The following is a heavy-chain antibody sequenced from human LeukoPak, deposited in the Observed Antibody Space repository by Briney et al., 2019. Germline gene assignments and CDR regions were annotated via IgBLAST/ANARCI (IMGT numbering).Heavy chain of an antibody. CDR1: GFTFSSYA. CDR2: IRYDGSNK. CDR3: ARVLSGSYYYYGMDV. Sequence: PGGSLRLSCAASGFTFSSYAMSWVRQAPGKGLEWVAVIRYDGSNKYYADSVKGRFTISRDNSKNTLYLQMNSLRAEDTAVYYCARVLSGSYYYYGMDVWGQGTTVTVSS. J-gene: IGHJ6*02. V-gene: IGHV3-33*08. D-gene: IGHD1-26*01.